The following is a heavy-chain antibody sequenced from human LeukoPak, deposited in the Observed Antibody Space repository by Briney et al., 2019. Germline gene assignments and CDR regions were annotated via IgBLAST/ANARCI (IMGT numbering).Heavy chain of an antibody. Sequence: GGSLRLSCAASEFTVSSNYMSWVRQAPGKGLEWVSGIYSGGSTYYADSVKGRFTISRDNSKNTLYLQMNSLRAEDTAVYYCAIMHRYYDGSGYWVQWGQGTLVTVSS. CDR2: IYSGGST. D-gene: IGHD3-22*01. V-gene: IGHV3-53*05. CDR3: AIMHRYYDGSGYWVQ. J-gene: IGHJ4*02. CDR1: EFTVSSNY.